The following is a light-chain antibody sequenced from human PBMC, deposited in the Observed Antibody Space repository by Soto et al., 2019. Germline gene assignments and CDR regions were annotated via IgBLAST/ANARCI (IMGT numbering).Light chain of an antibody. Sequence: DIVMTQSPDSLPVSLGERATINCKSSQSVLSSSNNKNYIAWYQQKPGQPPKLLIYWTSTRESGVPDRFRGSRSGTDFTLTISSLQAEDVAVYYCQQYYSSPTFGQGTRLEIK. V-gene: IGKV4-1*01. CDR2: WTS. CDR1: QSVLSSSNNKNY. CDR3: QQYYSSPT. J-gene: IGKJ5*01.